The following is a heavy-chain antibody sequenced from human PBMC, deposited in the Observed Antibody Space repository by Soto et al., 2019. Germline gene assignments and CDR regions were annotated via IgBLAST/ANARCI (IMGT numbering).Heavy chain of an antibody. CDR1: GGSITSSY. CDR2: IYDTGISGYTPST. Sequence: SETLSLTCTVSGGSITSSYWSWIRRPPGKGLEWIAYIYDTGISGYTPSTSYNPSLKSRVNMSVDTSKSPFSLRLTSVTAADTAVYYCARGEDAFFYYGLDVWGQGITVTVSS. CDR3: ARGEDAFFYYGLDV. V-gene: IGHV4-59*01. J-gene: IGHJ6*02.